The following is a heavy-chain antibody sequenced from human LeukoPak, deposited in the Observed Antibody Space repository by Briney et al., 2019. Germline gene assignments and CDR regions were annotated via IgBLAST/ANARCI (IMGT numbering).Heavy chain of an antibody. CDR3: CGRWLGSFDY. J-gene: IGHJ4*02. CDR2: ISYDGSNK. CDR1: GFTFSSYA. Sequence: PGGSLRLSCAASGFTFSSYAMHWVRQAPGKGLEWVAVISYDGSNKYYADSVKGRFTISRDNSKNTLYLQMNSLRAEDTAVYYCCGRWLGSFDYWGQGTLVTVSS. V-gene: IGHV3-30*04. D-gene: IGHD6-19*01.